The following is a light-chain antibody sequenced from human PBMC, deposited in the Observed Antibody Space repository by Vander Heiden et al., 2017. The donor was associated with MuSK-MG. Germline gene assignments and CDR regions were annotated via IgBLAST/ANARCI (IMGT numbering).Light chain of an antibody. CDR2: GKN. CDR1: SLRSYY. Sequence: SSGLTQDPAVSVALGQTVRITCQGDSLRSYYASWYQQKPGQAPVLVIYGKNNRPSGIPDRFSGSSSGNTASLTITGAQAEDEADYYCNSRDSSGNQVVFGGGTKLTVL. V-gene: IGLV3-19*01. J-gene: IGLJ2*01. CDR3: NSRDSSGNQVV.